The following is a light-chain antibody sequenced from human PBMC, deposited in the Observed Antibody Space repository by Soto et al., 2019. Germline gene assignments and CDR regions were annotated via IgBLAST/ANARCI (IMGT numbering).Light chain of an antibody. CDR2: GDN. J-gene: IGLJ2*01. V-gene: IGLV1-40*01. Sequence: QSVLTQPPSVSGAPGQRVTISCTGSSSNIGAGYDVHWYQQLPGTAPKLLIYGDNNRPSGVPDRFSGSKSGTSASLAITGLRAEDEADYYCQSYDSSLSGSLFGGGTKVTVL. CDR3: QSYDSSLSGSL. CDR1: SSNIGAGYD.